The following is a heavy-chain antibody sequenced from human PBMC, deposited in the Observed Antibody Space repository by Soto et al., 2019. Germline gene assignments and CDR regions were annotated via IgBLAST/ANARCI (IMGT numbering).Heavy chain of an antibody. CDR2: IYYSGST. V-gene: IGHV4-59*01. CDR1: GGSISSYY. D-gene: IGHD3-22*01. CDR3: ARDMDDSSGYYFDY. Sequence: SETLSLTCTVSGGSISSYYWSWIRQPPGKGLEWIGYIYYSGSTNYNPSLKSRVTISVDTSKNQFSLKLSSVTAADTAVYYCARDMDDSSGYYFDYWGQGTLVTVSS. J-gene: IGHJ4*02.